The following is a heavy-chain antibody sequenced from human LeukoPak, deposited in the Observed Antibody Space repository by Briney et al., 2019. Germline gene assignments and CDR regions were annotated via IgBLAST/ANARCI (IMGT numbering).Heavy chain of an antibody. Sequence: ASVKVSCKASGGTFSSYAISWVRQAPGQGLEWMGRIIPILGIANYAQKFQGRVTITADKSTSTAYMELSSLRSEDTAVYYCASHSLVRGVPRGYWGQGTLVTVSS. J-gene: IGHJ4*02. CDR3: ASHSLVRGVPRGY. CDR2: IIPILGIA. D-gene: IGHD3-10*01. V-gene: IGHV1-69*04. CDR1: GGTFSSYA.